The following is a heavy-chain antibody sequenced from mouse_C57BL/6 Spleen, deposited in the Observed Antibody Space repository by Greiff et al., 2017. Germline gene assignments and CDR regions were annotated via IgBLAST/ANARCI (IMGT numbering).Heavy chain of an antibody. CDR2: IYPGGGYT. Sequence: VKLQQSGAELVRPGTSVKMSCKASGYTFTNYWIGWAKQRPGHGLEWIGDIYPGGGYTNYNEKFKGKATLTADKSSSTAYMQFSSLTSEDSAIYYCARCELGRGGYFDYWGQGTTLTVSS. D-gene: IGHD4-1*01. CDR3: ARCELGRGGYFDY. V-gene: IGHV1-63*01. J-gene: IGHJ2*01. CDR1: GYTFTNYW.